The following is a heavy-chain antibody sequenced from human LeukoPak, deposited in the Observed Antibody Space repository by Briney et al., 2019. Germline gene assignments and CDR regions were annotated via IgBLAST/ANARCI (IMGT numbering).Heavy chain of an antibody. J-gene: IGHJ3*02. CDR2: IYYSGST. D-gene: IGHD4-17*01. CDR1: GGSISSYY. Sequence: RPSETLSLTCTLSGGSISSYYWSWIRQPPGKGLEWIGYIYYSGSTTYNPSLKSRVTISIDTSKNQFSLKLTSVTAADTALYYCARGANYGDYGLDAFDIWGQGTMVTVSS. V-gene: IGHV4-59*01. CDR3: ARGANYGDYGLDAFDI.